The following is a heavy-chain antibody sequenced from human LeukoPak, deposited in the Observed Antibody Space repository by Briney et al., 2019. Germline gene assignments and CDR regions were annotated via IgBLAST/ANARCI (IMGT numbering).Heavy chain of an antibody. J-gene: IGHJ4*02. D-gene: IGHD3-9*01. V-gene: IGHV3-66*01. CDR3: AREGDDILTGYSRVS. CDR2: IYSGGST. CDR1: GFTVSSNY. Sequence: GGSLRLSCAASGFTVSSNYMSWVRQAPGKGLEWGAVIYSGGSTYYSDSVKERFTISRDNYKNTLYLQMNSLRAEDTAVYYCAREGDDILTGYSRVSWGQGTLVTVSS.